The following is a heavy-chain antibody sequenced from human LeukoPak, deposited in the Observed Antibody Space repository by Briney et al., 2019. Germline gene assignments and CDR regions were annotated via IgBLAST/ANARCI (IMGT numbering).Heavy chain of an antibody. D-gene: IGHD6-19*01. CDR3: AKDTPLTAYSSGWSVNCFDY. V-gene: IGHV3-23*01. CDR1: GFTFSSYA. J-gene: IGHJ4*02. Sequence: HPGGSLRLSCAASGFTFSSYAMSWVRQAPGKGLEWVSAISGSGGSTYYADSVKGRFTVSRDNSENTVYLQMNSLRAEDTAVYYCAKDTPLTAYSSGWSVNCFDYSGQGTLVPVSS. CDR2: ISGSGGST.